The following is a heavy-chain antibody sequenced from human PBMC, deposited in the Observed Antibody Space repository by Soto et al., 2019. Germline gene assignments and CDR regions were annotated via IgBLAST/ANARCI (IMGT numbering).Heavy chain of an antibody. D-gene: IGHD3-16*01. CDR2: ISAYNGKT. CDR3: ATLKQIATSLSVMGNAFDI. Sequence: ASVKFSCKVSSYAFTSYGISWVRHAPGQGLEWMGWISAYNGKTNYAQKLQGRVTMTTDTSTSTAYMELRSLRSDDTAGYYCATLKQIATSLSVMGNAFDIWGQGTMVTVSS. J-gene: IGHJ3*02. V-gene: IGHV1-18*01. CDR1: SYAFTSYG.